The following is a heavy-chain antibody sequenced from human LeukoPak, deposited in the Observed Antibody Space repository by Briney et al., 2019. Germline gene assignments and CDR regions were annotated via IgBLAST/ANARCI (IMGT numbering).Heavy chain of an antibody. CDR1: GYTFTSYG. CDR3: ARVEELYYFDY. Sequence: ASVKVSCKASGYTFTSYGINWVRQAPGRGLEWMGWISACNGNTNYAQKLQGRVTMTTDTSTSTAYMELRSLRSDDTAVYYCARVEELYYFDYWGQGTLVTVSS. CDR2: ISACNGNT. J-gene: IGHJ4*02. D-gene: IGHD3-10*01. V-gene: IGHV1-18*01.